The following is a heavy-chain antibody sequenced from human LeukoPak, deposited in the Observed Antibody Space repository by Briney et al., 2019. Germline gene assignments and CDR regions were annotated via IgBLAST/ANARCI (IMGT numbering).Heavy chain of an antibody. D-gene: IGHD3-22*01. Sequence: GGSLRLSCAASGFTFSSYWMSWVRQAPGKGLEWVANIKEDGSEKYYVDPVKGRFTISRDNGKNSLYLQMNSLRAEGTAVYYCARTLAARHTSGYIDYWGQGTLVTVSS. CDR1: GFTFSSYW. J-gene: IGHJ4*02. V-gene: IGHV3-7*01. CDR2: IKEDGSEK. CDR3: ARTLAARHTSGYIDY.